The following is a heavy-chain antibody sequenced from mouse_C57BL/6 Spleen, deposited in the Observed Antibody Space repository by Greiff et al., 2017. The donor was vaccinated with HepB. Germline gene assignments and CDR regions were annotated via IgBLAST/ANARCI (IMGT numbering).Heavy chain of an antibody. CDR2: IYPRSGNT. J-gene: IGHJ3*01. D-gene: IGHD1-1*01. CDR3: ARQGSSYWFAY. CDR1: GYTFPSYG. Sequence: QVQLKQSGAELARPGASVKLSCKASGYTFPSYGISWVKQRTGQGLEWIGEIYPRSGNTYYNEKFKGKATLTADKSSSTAYMELRSLTSEDAAVYFGARQGSSYWFAYWGQGTLVTVSA. V-gene: IGHV1-81*01.